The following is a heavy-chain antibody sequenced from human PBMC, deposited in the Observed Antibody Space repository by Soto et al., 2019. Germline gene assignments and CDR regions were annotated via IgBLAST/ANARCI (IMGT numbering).Heavy chain of an antibody. CDR1: GFSLSTSGVG. V-gene: IGHV2-5*02. D-gene: IGHD6-13*01. CDR2: IYWDDDK. Sequence: QITLKESGPTLVKPTQTLTLTCTFSGFSLSTSGVGVGWIRQPPGKALEWLALIYWDDDKRYSPSLKSRLTITKDTSKNQVVLTRTNMDPVDTATYYCAHRRFVPYSSSWYGYDYWGQGTLVTVSS. J-gene: IGHJ4*02. CDR3: AHRRFVPYSSSWYGYDY.